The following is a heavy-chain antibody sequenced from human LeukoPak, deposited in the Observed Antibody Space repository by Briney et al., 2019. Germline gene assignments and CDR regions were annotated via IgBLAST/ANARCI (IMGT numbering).Heavy chain of an antibody. D-gene: IGHD2-2*01. CDR1: GFTFSDYW. V-gene: IGHV3-7*01. J-gene: IGHJ4*02. CDR3: ARWRGSTSERSDY. Sequence: GGSLRLSCTASGFTFSDYWMTWVRQAPGKGLEWVANIKQDGSAKYYVDSVKGRFAISRDNAKNSLYLQMDSLRVEDTATYYCARWRGSTSERSDYWGQGTLVTVSS. CDR2: IKQDGSAK.